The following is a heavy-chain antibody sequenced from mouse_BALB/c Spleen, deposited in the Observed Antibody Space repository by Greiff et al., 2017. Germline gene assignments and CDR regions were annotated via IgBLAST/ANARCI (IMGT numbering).Heavy chain of an antibody. CDR3: TRSGNNYWYFDV. J-gene: IGHJ1*01. D-gene: IGHD2-1*01. CDR1: GYSFTSYW. Sequence: VQLQQSGTVLARPGASVKMSCKASGYSFTSYWMHWVKQRPGQGLEWIGAIYPGNSDTSYNQKFKGKAKLTAVTSASTAYMELSSLTNEDSAVYYCTRSGNNYWYFDVWGAGTTVTVSS. V-gene: IGHV1-5*01. CDR2: IYPGNSDT.